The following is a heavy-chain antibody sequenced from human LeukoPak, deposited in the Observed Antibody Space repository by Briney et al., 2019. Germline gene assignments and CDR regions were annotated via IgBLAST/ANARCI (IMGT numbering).Heavy chain of an antibody. CDR2: IIPIFGTA. V-gene: IGHV1-69*06. Sequence: GASVKVSCKASGGTFSSYAISWVRQAPGQGLEWMGGIIPIFGTANYAQKFQGRVTITADKSTSTVYMELSSLRFEDTAVYFCASALHRGWGYFYYYMDVWGKGTTVTVSS. J-gene: IGHJ6*03. D-gene: IGHD3-10*01. CDR1: GGTFSSYA. CDR3: ASALHRGWGYFYYYMDV.